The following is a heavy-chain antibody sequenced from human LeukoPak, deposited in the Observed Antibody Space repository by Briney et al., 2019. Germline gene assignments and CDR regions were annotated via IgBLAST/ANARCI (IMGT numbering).Heavy chain of an antibody. CDR3: TRDPGYGNYYYYMDV. J-gene: IGHJ6*03. Sequence: GASVKVSCKASGYTFTDYYLHWVRQAPGQGLEWMGWINPNSGGTNYAQNFLGRVTMTRDTSISTAYMELSRLRSDDMAVYYCTRDPGYGNYYYYMDVWGKGTTVTVSS. V-gene: IGHV1-2*02. CDR2: INPNSGGT. D-gene: IGHD4-17*01. CDR1: GYTFTDYY.